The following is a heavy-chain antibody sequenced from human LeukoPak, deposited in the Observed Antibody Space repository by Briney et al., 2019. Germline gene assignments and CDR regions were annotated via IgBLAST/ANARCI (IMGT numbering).Heavy chain of an antibody. CDR3: VKSAAGTADFDS. V-gene: IGHV4-39*01. D-gene: IGHD1-1*01. Sequence: PSETLSLTCTVSGGSISSDNDYWGWIRQPPGKGLEWIGSIFHSGSTYYNPSLKSRVAISVDTSKNQFSLKVSSVTAADTAVYYCVKSAAGTADFDSWGQGTLVTVSS. J-gene: IGHJ4*02. CDR1: GGSISSDNDY. CDR2: IFHSGST.